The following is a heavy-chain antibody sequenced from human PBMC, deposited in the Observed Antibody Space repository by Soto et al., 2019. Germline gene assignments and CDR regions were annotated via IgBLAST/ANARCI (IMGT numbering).Heavy chain of an antibody. CDR1: GYSVTSSDYY. V-gene: IGHV4-39*01. CDR2: MFYSGLT. Sequence: AESLSLTCSVSGYSVTSSDYYWAWIRQPPGKGLEWIGSMFYSGLTYYNPSLKSRVTLSVDTSKNQFSVRLNSVTSADTAVYYCAPLSVSLSGPYGIHVWGQGTTVTVSS. CDR3: APLSVSLSGPYGIHV. D-gene: IGHD2-15*01. J-gene: IGHJ6*02.